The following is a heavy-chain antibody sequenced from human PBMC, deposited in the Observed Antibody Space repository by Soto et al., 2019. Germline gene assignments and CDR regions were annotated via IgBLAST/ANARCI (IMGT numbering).Heavy chain of an antibody. CDR2: IKQDGSEK. CDR3: ARERPRWLGSSMDV. Sequence: GGSLRLSCAASGFTFSSYWMSWVRQAPGKGLEWVANIKQDGSEKSYVDSVKGRFSISRDNAKNSLYLQMNSLRAEDTAVYLCARERPRWLGSSMDVWGQGTTVTVSS. D-gene: IGHD5-18*01. CDR1: GFTFSSYW. V-gene: IGHV3-7*01. J-gene: IGHJ6*02.